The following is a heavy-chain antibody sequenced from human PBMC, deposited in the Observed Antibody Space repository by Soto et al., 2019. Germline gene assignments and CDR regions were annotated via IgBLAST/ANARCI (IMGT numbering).Heavy chain of an antibody. J-gene: IGHJ5*02. D-gene: IGHD5-12*01. CDR2: ISAYNGNT. V-gene: IGHV1-18*01. CDR1: GYTFTSYG. Sequence: GASVKVSCKASGYTFTSYGMRWVRQAPGQGLEWMGWISAYNGNTNYAQKLQGRVTMTTDTSTSTAYMELRSLRSDDTAVYYCARGGYDHKMNWFDPWGQGTLVTVSS. CDR3: ARGGYDHKMNWFDP.